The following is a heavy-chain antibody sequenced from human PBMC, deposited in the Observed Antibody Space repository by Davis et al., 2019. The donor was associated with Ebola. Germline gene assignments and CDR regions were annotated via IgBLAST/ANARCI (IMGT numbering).Heavy chain of an antibody. D-gene: IGHD2-15*01. CDR1: GFTFNTYN. Sequence: PGGSLRLSCAASGFTFNTYNMNWVRQAPGKGLEWVSGISSSSSAMYYADSVKGRFTISRDNAKNSLYLQMNSLRDEDTAVYYCARGACSDGTCYGPDYWGQGTLVTVSS. CDR3: ARGACSDGTCYGPDY. CDR2: ISSSSSAM. J-gene: IGHJ4*02. V-gene: IGHV3-48*02.